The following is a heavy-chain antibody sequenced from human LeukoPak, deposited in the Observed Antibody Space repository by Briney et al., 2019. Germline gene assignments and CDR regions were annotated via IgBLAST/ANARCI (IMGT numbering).Heavy chain of an antibody. D-gene: IGHD6-19*01. CDR3: AKGDVKGGKWLPGYFDY. V-gene: IGHV3-30*18. CDR1: GFTFGSYG. J-gene: IGHJ4*02. CDR2: ISYEAGNK. Sequence: GGSLRLSCAASGFTFGSYGMHWVRQAPGKGLEWVAVISYEAGNKYYADSVKGQFTISRDNSKNTLYLQMNSLRAEDTAVYYCAKGDVKGGKWLPGYFDYWGQGTLVTVSS.